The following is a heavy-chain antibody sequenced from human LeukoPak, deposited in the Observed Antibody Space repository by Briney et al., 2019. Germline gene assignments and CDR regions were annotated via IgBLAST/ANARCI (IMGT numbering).Heavy chain of an antibody. J-gene: IGHJ5*02. CDR2: MYYSGST. CDR3: ARPYYYDSRIDP. V-gene: IGHV4-30-4*01. Sequence: NTSETLSLTCTVSGVSISSGDYYWSWIRQPPGKGLEWIAYMYYSGSTYYNPSLKSRVTMSADTSKNQLSLKLSSVTAADTAVYYCARPYYYDSRIDPWGQGILVTVSS. D-gene: IGHD3-22*01. CDR1: GVSISSGDYY.